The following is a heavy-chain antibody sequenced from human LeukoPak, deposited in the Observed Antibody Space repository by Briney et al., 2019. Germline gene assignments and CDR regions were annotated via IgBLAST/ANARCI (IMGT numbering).Heavy chain of an antibody. CDR3: ARTILSCSGGSCYYNWFDP. J-gene: IGHJ5*02. V-gene: IGHV1-69*13. CDR1: GGTFSIYA. Sequence: SVTVSCKASGGTFSIYAISWVRQAPGQGLAWMGGIIPIFGTANYAQKFQGRVTITADESTSTAYMELSSLRSEDTAVYYCARTILSCSGGSCYYNWFDPWGQGTLVTVSS. D-gene: IGHD2-15*01. CDR2: IIPIFGTA.